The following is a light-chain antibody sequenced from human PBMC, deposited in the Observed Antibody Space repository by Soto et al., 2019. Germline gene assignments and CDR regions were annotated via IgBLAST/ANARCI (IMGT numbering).Light chain of an antibody. CDR3: QQYNNWPSWT. V-gene: IGKV3-15*01. CDR2: GAS. CDR1: QSVSSN. J-gene: IGKJ1*01. Sequence: EIVMTQSPATLSVSPGERATLSCRASQSVSSNLAWYQQKPGQAPRLLIYGASTRATGIPARFSGSGSGTEFTLTISILQSEDLAVYYCQQYNNWPSWTFGQGTKVDIK.